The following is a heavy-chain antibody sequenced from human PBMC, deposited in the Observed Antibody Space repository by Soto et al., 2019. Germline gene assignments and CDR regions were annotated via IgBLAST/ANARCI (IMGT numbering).Heavy chain of an antibody. V-gene: IGHV4-39*01. J-gene: IGHJ4*02. D-gene: IGHD3-3*01. CDR3: ARLSLVLRFYF. CDR2: IYYSGST. Sequence: PSETLSLTCTVSGGSISSSSYYWGWIRQPPGKGLEWIGSIYYSGSTYYNPSLKSRVTISVDTSKNQFSLKLSSVTAADTAVYFCARLSLVLRFYFWGQGTLVPGSA. CDR1: GGSISSSSYY.